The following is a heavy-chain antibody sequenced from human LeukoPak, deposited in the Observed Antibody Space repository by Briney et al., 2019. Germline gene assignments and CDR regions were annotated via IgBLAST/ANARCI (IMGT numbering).Heavy chain of an antibody. D-gene: IGHD5-12*01. J-gene: IGHJ4*02. Sequence: GGSLRLSCAASGFTFSSYSMNWVRQAPGKGLEWVSSISSSSSYIYYADSVKGRFTISRDNAKNSLYLQMNSLRAEDTAVYYCARGGEKVASTLHWGQGTLVTVSS. CDR3: ARGGEKVASTLH. V-gene: IGHV3-21*01. CDR1: GFTFSSYS. CDR2: ISSSSSYI.